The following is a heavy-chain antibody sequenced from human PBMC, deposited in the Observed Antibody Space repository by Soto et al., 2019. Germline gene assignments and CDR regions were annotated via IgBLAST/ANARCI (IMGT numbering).Heavy chain of an antibody. CDR3: ARGQAVVPAADNWFDP. Sequence: SLKISCKGSGYSFTSYWIGWVRQMPGKGLEWMGIIYPGDSDTRYSPSFQGQVTISADKSISTAYLQWSSLKASDTAMYYCARGQAVVPAADNWFDPWGQGTLVTVSS. J-gene: IGHJ5*02. CDR1: GYSFTSYW. D-gene: IGHD2-2*01. CDR2: IYPGDSDT. V-gene: IGHV5-51*01.